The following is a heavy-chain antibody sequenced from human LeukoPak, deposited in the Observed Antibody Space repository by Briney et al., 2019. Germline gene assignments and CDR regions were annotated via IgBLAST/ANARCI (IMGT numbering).Heavy chain of an antibody. Sequence: SETLSLTCPVSSGSISSGVYYWSWIRQHPGKGLEWIGYIYYSGSTYYNPSLKSRVTISVDTSKNQFSLKLSSVTAADTAVYYCARGVRWLQLSYFDYWGRGTLVTVSS. J-gene: IGHJ4*02. CDR1: SGSISSGVYY. D-gene: IGHD5-24*01. CDR3: ARGVRWLQLSYFDY. CDR2: IYYSGST. V-gene: IGHV4-31*03.